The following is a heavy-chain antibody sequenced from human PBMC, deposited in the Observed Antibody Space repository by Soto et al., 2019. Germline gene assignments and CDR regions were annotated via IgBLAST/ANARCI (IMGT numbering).Heavy chain of an antibody. V-gene: IGHV3-30*18. CDR3: AKDHSEGYSYGFDY. J-gene: IGHJ4*02. CDR2: ISYDGSNK. Sequence: QVQLVESGGGVVQPGRSLRLSCAASGFTFSSYGMHWVRQAPGKGLEWVAVISYDGSNKYYADSVKGRFTISRDNSKNTLYLQMNSLRAEDTAVYYCAKDHSEGYSYGFDYWGQGTLVTVSS. D-gene: IGHD5-18*01. CDR1: GFTFSSYG.